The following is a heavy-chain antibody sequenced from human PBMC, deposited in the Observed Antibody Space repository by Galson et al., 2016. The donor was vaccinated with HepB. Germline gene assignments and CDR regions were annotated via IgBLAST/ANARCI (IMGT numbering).Heavy chain of an antibody. V-gene: IGHV3-23*01. D-gene: IGHD3-16*01. CDR2: ISMSGSSR. CDR3: VRGSTAPDV. CDR1: GFIFSSYG. Sequence: SLRLSCAASGFIFSSYGMTWVRQAPGKGLEDVSSISMSGSSRDYAESVKGRFTISRDNSRSTLFLQMNSLRAEDTGVYYCVRGSTAPDVWGKGTTVTVSS. J-gene: IGHJ6*04.